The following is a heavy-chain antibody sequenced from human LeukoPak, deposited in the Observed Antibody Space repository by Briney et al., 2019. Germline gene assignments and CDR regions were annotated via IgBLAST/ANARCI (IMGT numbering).Heavy chain of an antibody. Sequence: GGSLRLSCLASGLTFSSYNINWVRQAPGKGLEWVSCISSSSSYIYYADSVKGRFTISRDNAKNSLYLQMNSLRAEDTAVYYCARAMLGATYDAFDIWGQGTMVTVSS. J-gene: IGHJ3*02. CDR1: GLTFSSYN. CDR3: ARAMLGATYDAFDI. V-gene: IGHV3-21*06. D-gene: IGHD1-26*01. CDR2: ISSSSSYI.